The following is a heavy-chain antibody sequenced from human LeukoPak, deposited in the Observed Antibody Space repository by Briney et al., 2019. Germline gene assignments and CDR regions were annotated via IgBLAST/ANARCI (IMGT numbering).Heavy chain of an antibody. CDR3: ARRAGAYSHPYDY. V-gene: IGHV3-73*01. CDR1: GFTFSGSA. Sequence: GGSLRLSCAAPGFTFSGSAMHWVRQASGKGLEWVGRIRSKANSYATAYAASVKGRFTISRDDSKNTAYLQMNSLKTEDTAVYYCARRAGAYSHPYDYWGQGTLVTVSS. CDR2: IRSKANSYAT. J-gene: IGHJ4*02. D-gene: IGHD4/OR15-4a*01.